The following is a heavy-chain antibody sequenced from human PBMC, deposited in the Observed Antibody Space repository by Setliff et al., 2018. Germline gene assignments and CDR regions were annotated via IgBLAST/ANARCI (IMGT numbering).Heavy chain of an antibody. CDR2: IYHSGRT. D-gene: IGHD6-13*01. V-gene: IGHV4-38-2*01. CDR3: ASPVDEYSSSWIFDY. J-gene: IGHJ4*02. CDR1: GYSISSGYF. Sequence: ETLSLTCAVSGYSISSGYFWAWIRQPPGKGLEWIGSIYHSGRTYYNPSLKSRVTMSVDTSKNQFSLRLSSVTAADTAVYYCASPVDEYSSSWIFDYWGQGTQVTVSS.